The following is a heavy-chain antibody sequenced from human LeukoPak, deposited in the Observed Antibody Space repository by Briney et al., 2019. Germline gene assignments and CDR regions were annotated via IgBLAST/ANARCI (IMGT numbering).Heavy chain of an antibody. CDR1: GFTFTTYA. CDR3: ARHSSGSCYDY. Sequence: QPGGSLRLSCAASGFTFTTYAMHWVRQAPGRGLEYVSAISTDGGGTYYANSVKGRFTISRDNSKNTLYLQMGSLRVEDMAVYYCARHSSGSCYDYWGQGTLVTVSS. V-gene: IGHV3-64*01. J-gene: IGHJ4*02. D-gene: IGHD6-13*01. CDR2: ISTDGGGT.